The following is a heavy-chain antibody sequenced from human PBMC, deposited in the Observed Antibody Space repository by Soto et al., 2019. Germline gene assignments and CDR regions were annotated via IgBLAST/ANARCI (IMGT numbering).Heavy chain of an antibody. CDR1: GGTFSSYA. CDR3: VRVVAVPGYPDN. Sequence: QVQLVQSGAEVRQPASSVKVSCKTSGGTFSSYAISWVRQAPGQGLEWMGGIVPIVDTSTYAQKFQGRVTITAGESTGTAYMALSSLNSDDTAIYHCVRVVAVPGYPDNWGQGTLVTVSS. V-gene: IGHV1-69*12. J-gene: IGHJ4*02. D-gene: IGHD5-12*01. CDR2: IVPIVDTS.